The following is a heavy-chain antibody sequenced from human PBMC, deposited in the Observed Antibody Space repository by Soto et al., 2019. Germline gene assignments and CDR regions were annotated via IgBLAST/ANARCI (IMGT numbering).Heavy chain of an antibody. D-gene: IGHD3-22*01. CDR3: AKDLGKYYYDSSGYRPQYPPDY. CDR1: GFTFSSYG. Sequence: PGGSLRLSCAASGFTFSSYGMHWVRQAPGKGLEWVAVISYDGSNKYYADSVKGRFTISRDNSKNTLYLQMNSLRAEDTAVYYCAKDLGKYYYDSSGYRPQYPPDYWGQGTLVTVSS. J-gene: IGHJ4*02. CDR2: ISYDGSNK. V-gene: IGHV3-30*18.